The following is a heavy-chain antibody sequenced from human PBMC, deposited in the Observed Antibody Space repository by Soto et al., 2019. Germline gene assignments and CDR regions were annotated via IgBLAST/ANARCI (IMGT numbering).Heavy chain of an antibody. CDR1: GFTFSRYG. CDR2: SSSSTSYA. D-gene: IGHD2-2*01. V-gene: IGHV3-21*01. J-gene: IGHJ5*01. CDR3: ARDPSEGRVGNWFES. Sequence: EVPLVESGGGLVKPGGSLRLSCAASGFTFSRYGMNWLRQAPGKGPEWVASSSSSTSYAYYADYVKGRFSTSRYNAKHILYLEMYALRTEDTAVYYCARDPSEGRVGNWFESWGEGTLVTVSS.